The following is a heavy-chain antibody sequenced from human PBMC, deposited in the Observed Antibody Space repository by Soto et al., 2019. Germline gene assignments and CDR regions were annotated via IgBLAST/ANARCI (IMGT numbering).Heavy chain of an antibody. Sequence: GSTYSNPSLKSRVTISVDTSKNQFSLKLSSVTAADTAVYYCARYIVVVPAAMLGPDWYFDLWGRGTLVTVSS. V-gene: IGHV4-31*02. D-gene: IGHD2-2*01. CDR3: ARYIVVVPAAMLGPDWYFDL. CDR2: GST. J-gene: IGHJ2*01.